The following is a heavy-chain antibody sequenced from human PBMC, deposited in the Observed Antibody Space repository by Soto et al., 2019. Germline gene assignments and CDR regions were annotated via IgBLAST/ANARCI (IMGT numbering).Heavy chain of an antibody. D-gene: IGHD3-3*01. J-gene: IGHJ5*02. Sequence: PSETLSLTCTVSGGSISSSSYYWGWIRHPPGKGLEWIGSIYYSGSTYYNPSLKSRVTISVDTSKNQFSLKLSSVTAADTAVYYCARISYYDFWSGYRWFDPWGQGTLVTVSS. CDR2: IYYSGST. CDR3: ARISYYDFWSGYRWFDP. CDR1: GGSISSSSYY. V-gene: IGHV4-39*01.